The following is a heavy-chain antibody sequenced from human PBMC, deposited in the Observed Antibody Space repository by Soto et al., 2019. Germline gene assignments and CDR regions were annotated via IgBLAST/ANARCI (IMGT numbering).Heavy chain of an antibody. CDR3: ARAIQHHEDY. Sequence: SETLSLTCTVSGGSISSGDYYWSWIRQPPGKGLEWIGEINHSGSTNYNPSLKSRVTISVDTSKNQFSLKLSSVTAADTAVYYCARAIQHHEDYWGQGTLVTVSS. CDR1: GGSISSGDYY. V-gene: IGHV4-39*07. J-gene: IGHJ4*02. D-gene: IGHD5-18*01. CDR2: INHSGST.